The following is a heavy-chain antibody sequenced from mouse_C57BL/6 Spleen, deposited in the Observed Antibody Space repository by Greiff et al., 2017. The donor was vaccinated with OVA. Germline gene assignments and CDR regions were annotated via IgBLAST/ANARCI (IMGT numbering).Heavy chain of an antibody. CDR1: GFTFSDYG. Sequence: EVQGVESGGGLVKPGGSLKLSCAASGFTFSDYGMHWVRQAPEKGLEWVAYISSGSSTIYYADTVKGRFTISRDNAKNTLFLQMTSLRSEDTAMYYCAREGHGNYEDYAMDYWGQGTSVTVSS. V-gene: IGHV5-17*01. CDR3: AREGHGNYEDYAMDY. J-gene: IGHJ4*01. CDR2: ISSGSSTI. D-gene: IGHD2-1*01.